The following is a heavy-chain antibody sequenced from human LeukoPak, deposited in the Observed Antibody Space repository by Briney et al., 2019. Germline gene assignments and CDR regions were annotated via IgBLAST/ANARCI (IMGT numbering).Heavy chain of an antibody. D-gene: IGHD6-19*01. CDR2: ISWNSGSI. V-gene: IGHV3-9*01. Sequence: GRSLRLSCAASGFTFDDYAMHWVRQAPGKGLEWVSGISWNSGSIGYADSVKGRFTISRDNAKNSLYLQMNSLRAEDTAVYYCAKAGEQWLVLFFDYWGQGTLVTVSS. CDR3: AKAGEQWLVLFFDY. CDR1: GFTFDDYA. J-gene: IGHJ4*02.